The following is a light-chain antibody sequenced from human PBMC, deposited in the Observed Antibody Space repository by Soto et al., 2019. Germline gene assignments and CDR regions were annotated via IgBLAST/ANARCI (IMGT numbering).Light chain of an antibody. CDR3: QQSSSTWT. J-gene: IGKJ1*01. CDR1: QNIKKY. V-gene: IGKV1-39*01. CDR2: AAS. Sequence: DIQMTQSPSSLSAFVGDRVTITCRASQNIKKYLNWYQQKPGKAPKVLIYAASTLQSGVPSRFSGSGSGTDFALTISSLQPEDFATYYCQQSSSTWTFGQGTKVDIK.